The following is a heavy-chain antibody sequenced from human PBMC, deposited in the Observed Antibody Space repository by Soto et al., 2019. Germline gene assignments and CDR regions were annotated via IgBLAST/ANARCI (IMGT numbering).Heavy chain of an antibody. V-gene: IGHV3-7*03. CDR3: ARDVGSCSTTICPQIFDY. J-gene: IGHJ4*02. Sequence: GGSLRLSCAASGFTFSTYWMSWVRQAPGKALEWVATIKKDGSEKYYVDSVKGRFTISRDNAKNSQYLQMNSLRAEDTAVYYCARDVGSCSTTICPQIFDYWGQRTLVTVSS. CDR2: IKKDGSEK. D-gene: IGHD2-2*01. CDR1: GFTFSTYW.